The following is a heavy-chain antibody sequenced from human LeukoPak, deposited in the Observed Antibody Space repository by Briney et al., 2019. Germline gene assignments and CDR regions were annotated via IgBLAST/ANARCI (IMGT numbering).Heavy chain of an antibody. CDR1: GFTFDDYA. V-gene: IGHV3-9*01. D-gene: IGHD2-21*02. J-gene: IGHJ4*02. CDR2: ISWNSGSI. CDR3: AKDGSYCGGDCYSPPSD. Sequence: GGSLRLSCAASGFTFDDYAMHWVRQAPGKGLEWVSGISWNSGSIGYADSVKGRFTISRDNAKNSLYLQMNSLRAEDTALYYCAKDGSYCGGDCYSPPSDWGQGTLVTVSS.